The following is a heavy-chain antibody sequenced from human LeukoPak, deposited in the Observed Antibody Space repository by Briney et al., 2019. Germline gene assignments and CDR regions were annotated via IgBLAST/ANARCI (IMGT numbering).Heavy chain of an antibody. CDR3: ARCMSATGVCLNFDS. Sequence: GGSLRLSCEASGFTFLNYAMSWVRQAPGKGLQWVSGISGRDDTTYYTDSPEGSTYYTNSAEGRFTISRDNSKNTVYLQIDSLGVEDTAVYYCARCMSATGVCLNFDSWGQGILVTVSS. V-gene: IGHV3-23*01. CDR2: ISGRDDTTYYTDSPEGST. D-gene: IGHD2-21*02. J-gene: IGHJ4*02. CDR1: GFTFLNYA.